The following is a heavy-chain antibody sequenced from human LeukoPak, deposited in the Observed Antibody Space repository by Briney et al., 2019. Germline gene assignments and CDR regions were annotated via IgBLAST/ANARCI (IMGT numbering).Heavy chain of an antibody. CDR1: GGSISSYY. D-gene: IGHD3-10*01. CDR3: ARELGSIDY. Sequence: PSETLSLTCTVSGGSISSYYWSWIRQPPGKGLEWIGYIYYSGSTNYNPSLKSRVTMSVDTSKNQFSLKLSSVTAADTAVYYCARELGSIDYWGQGTLVTVSS. CDR2: IYYSGST. J-gene: IGHJ4*02. V-gene: IGHV4-59*12.